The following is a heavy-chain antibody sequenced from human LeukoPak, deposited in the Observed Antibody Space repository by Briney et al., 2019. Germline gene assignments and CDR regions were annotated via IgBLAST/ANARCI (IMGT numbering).Heavy chain of an antibody. J-gene: IGHJ5*02. CDR2: IYYSGTT. CDR1: GGSISNSGYY. Sequence: SETLSLTCTVSGGSISNSGYYWGWIRQPPGKGLEWIGSIYYSGTTYYNPSLKSRVTISVDTSKNQFSLRLTSVTAADTAVYYCARHVLQYYRTGLDPRGQGTLVTVSS. CDR3: ARHVLQYYRTGLDP. V-gene: IGHV4-39*01. D-gene: IGHD4-11*01.